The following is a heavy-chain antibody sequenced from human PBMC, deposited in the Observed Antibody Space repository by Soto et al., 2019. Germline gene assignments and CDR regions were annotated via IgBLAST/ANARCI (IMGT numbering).Heavy chain of an antibody. CDR3: TRRARIGKQLWLPFDS. Sequence: QVQLVQSGAEVKKPGASVMVSCKASGYTFRDYDINWVRQASGQGLEWMGWMNPNSGNTAYAQKFQGRVTMTGDTTTNTAYMDLSSLTSADTAVYYCTRRARIGKQLWLPFDSWAQGTLVTVSS. D-gene: IGHD3-22*01. CDR1: GYTFRDYD. J-gene: IGHJ4*02. V-gene: IGHV1-8*01. CDR2: MNPNSGNT.